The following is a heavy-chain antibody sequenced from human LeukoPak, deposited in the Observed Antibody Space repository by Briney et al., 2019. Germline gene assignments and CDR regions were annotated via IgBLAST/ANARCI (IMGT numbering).Heavy chain of an antibody. CDR1: GGSISSGGCY. V-gene: IGHV4-31*03. J-gene: IGHJ4*02. D-gene: IGHD4-11*01. Sequence: SETLSLTCTASGGSISSGGCYWSWVRQHSGRGLEWIGYIYYSGNTHYNPSLKSRVTMSVDTSQNQFSLKLNSVTAADTAVYYCARGKNDYSNRYYFDYWGQGTLVTVSS. CDR3: ARGKNDYSNRYYFDY. CDR2: IYYSGNT.